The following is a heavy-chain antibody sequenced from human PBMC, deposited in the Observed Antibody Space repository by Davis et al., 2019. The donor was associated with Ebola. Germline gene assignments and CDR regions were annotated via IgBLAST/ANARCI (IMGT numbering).Heavy chain of an antibody. Sequence: GGSLRLSCAASGFTFSSYAMSWVRQAPGKGLEWVSAISGSGGSTYYADSVKGRFTISRDNSKNTLYLQMNSLRAEDTAVYYCAKWDCSGGSCYGMDVWGQGTTVTVSS. CDR3: AKWDCSGGSCYGMDV. CDR2: ISGSGGST. V-gene: IGHV3-23*01. D-gene: IGHD2-15*01. J-gene: IGHJ6*02. CDR1: GFTFSSYA.